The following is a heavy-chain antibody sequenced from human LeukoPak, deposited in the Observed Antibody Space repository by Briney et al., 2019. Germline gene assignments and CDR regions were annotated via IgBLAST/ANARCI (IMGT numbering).Heavy chain of an antibody. J-gene: IGHJ4*02. CDR1: GGSISSYY. V-gene: IGHV4-4*07. CDR2: IYHSGST. D-gene: IGHD3-22*01. Sequence: SETLSLTCTVSGGSISSYYWSWIRQPAGKGLEWIGSIYHSGSTYYNPSLKSRVTISVDTSKNQFSLKLSSVTAADTAVYYCARPDYDSSGRGYWGQGTLVTVSS. CDR3: ARPDYDSSGRGY.